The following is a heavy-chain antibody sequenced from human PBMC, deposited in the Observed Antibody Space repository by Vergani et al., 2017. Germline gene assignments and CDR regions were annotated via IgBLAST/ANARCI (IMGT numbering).Heavy chain of an antibody. CDR1: GYSVGSGYY. D-gene: IGHD3-10*01. V-gene: IGHV4-38-2*01. CDR2: VHRNGNT. CDR3: ARQNPYGSAHVDF. Sequence: HVDLLESAPGLVKSSETLSLNCAVSGYSVGSGYYWGWIRQPPGRGLEWIGCVHRNGNTYYTSSLRSRATISRYTSKNQFSLRLTSVTAADTAVYYCARQNPYGSAHVDFWGRGGVVTVSA. J-gene: IGHJ4*02.